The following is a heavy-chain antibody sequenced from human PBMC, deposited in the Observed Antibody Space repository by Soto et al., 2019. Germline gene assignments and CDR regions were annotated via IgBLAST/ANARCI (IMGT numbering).Heavy chain of an antibody. D-gene: IGHD4-17*01. J-gene: IGHJ4*02. Sequence: LRLSSTTSGLPFDKYALQWIRPATGKGLEWVSTISGSGGHTYYTDSVEGRFTISRDNSKNTMYLQMNSMRAEDTDLYFCAKDGLSYGHYLDYFDFWGQGKLV. CDR3: AKDGLSYGHYLDYFDF. V-gene: IGHV3-23*01. CDR1: GLPFDKYA. CDR2: ISGSGGHT.